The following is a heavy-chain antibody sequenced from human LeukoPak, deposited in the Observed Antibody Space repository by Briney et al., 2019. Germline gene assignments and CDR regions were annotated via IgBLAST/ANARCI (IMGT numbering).Heavy chain of an antibody. D-gene: IGHD6-13*01. V-gene: IGHV1-18*01. CDR2: ISAYNGNT. J-gene: IGHJ6*03. Sequence: ASVKVSCKASGYTFTSYGISWVRQAPGQGLEWMGWISAYNGNTNYAQKLQGRVTMTTDTSTSTAYMELRSLRSDDTAMYYCARSGYSSSWYVSDYYYYYMDVWGKGTTVTISS. CDR3: ARSGYSSSWYVSDYYYYYMDV. CDR1: GYTFTSYG.